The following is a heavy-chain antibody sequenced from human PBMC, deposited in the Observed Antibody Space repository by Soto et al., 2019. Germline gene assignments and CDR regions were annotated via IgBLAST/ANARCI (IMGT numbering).Heavy chain of an antibody. D-gene: IGHD1-26*01. Sequence: GGSLRLCCAGSGFSFGGYAISWVRQAPGKGLGWVSGISGGGTSTYYADSVKGRFTISRDSSMVYLQMNSLRAEDTAVYYCAKWGGYYPYYYEMDVWGQGTTVTVYS. V-gene: IGHV3-23*01. CDR2: ISGGGTST. J-gene: IGHJ6*02. CDR3: AKWGGYYPYYYEMDV. CDR1: GFSFGGYA.